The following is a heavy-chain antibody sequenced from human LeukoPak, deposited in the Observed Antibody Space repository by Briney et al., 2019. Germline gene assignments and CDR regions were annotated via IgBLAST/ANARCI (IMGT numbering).Heavy chain of an antibody. J-gene: IGHJ4*02. CDR1: GFTVSSKY. D-gene: IGHD3-10*01. CDR2: IYSGGST. CDR3: ARVGYGSGSSAYYFDY. V-gene: IGHV3-53*01. Sequence: PGGSLRLSCAASGFTVSSKYMSWVRQAPGKGLEWVSVIYSGGSTYYADSVKGRFTMSRDSSENTLSLQMNSLRAEDTAVYYCARVGYGSGSSAYYFDYWGQGTLVTVSS.